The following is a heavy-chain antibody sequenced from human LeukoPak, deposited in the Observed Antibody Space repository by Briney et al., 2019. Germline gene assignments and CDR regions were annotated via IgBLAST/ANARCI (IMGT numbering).Heavy chain of an antibody. J-gene: IGHJ4*02. Sequence: GRSLRLSCAASGFTFSNYGMHWVRQAPGKGLEWVAVISYDGVENYYAESVKGRITISRDNSRNTVYLQMNTLRAEDTAVYYCASQGYNFRFHTDYWGQGTPVTVSS. CDR3: ASQGYNFRFHTDY. CDR1: GFTFSNYG. V-gene: IGHV3-33*05. D-gene: IGHD5-18*01. CDR2: ISYDGVEN.